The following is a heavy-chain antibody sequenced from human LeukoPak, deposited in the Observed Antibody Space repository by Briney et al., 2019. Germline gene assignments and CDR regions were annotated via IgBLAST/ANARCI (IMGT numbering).Heavy chain of an antibody. CDR1: GGSISSYY. V-gene: IGHV4-59*08. Sequence: PETLSLTCTVSGGSISSYYWSWIRQPPGKGLEWIGYIYYSGSTNYNPSLKSRVTISVDTSKNQFSLKLSSVTAADTAVYYCARRGSGWANWFDPWGQGTLVTVSS. D-gene: IGHD6-19*01. CDR3: ARRGSGWANWFDP. J-gene: IGHJ5*02. CDR2: IYYSGST.